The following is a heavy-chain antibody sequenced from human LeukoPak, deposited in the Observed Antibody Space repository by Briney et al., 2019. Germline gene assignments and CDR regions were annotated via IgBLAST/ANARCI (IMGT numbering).Heavy chain of an antibody. CDR3: ARVQKQWLVLNYYGMDV. Sequence: GESLKISCKGSGYSFTSYWIGWVRQMPGKGLEWMGIIYPGDSDTRYSPSFQGQVTISADKSISTAYLQWSSLKASDTAMYYCARVQKQWLVLNYYGMDVWGQGTTVTVSS. V-gene: IGHV5-51*01. D-gene: IGHD6-19*01. CDR1: GYSFTSYW. J-gene: IGHJ6*02. CDR2: IYPGDSDT.